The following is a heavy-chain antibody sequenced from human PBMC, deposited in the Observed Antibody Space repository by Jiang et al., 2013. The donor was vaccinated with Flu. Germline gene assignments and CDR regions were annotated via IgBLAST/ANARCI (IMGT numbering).Heavy chain of an antibody. CDR2: IYPGDSDT. Sequence: GAEVKKPGESLKISCKGSGYSFTSYWIGWVRQMPGKGLEWMGIIYPGDSDTRYSPSFQGQVTISADKSISTAYLQWSSLKASDTAMYYCARRFYYDSSGWALGAFDIWGQGTMVTVSS. CDR3: ARRFYYDSSGWALGAFDI. CDR1: GYSFTSYW. J-gene: IGHJ3*02. D-gene: IGHD3-22*01. V-gene: IGHV5-51*03.